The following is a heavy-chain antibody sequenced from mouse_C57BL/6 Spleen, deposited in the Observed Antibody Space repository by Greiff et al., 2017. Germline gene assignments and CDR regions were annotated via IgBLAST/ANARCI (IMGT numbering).Heavy chain of an antibody. CDR3: ARGSSGYWFAY. J-gene: IGHJ3*01. CDR2: IYPVSGIT. V-gene: IGHV1-55*01. Sequence: VQLQQPGAELVKPGASVKMSCKASGYTFTSYWITWVKQRPGQGLEWIGDIYPVSGITNNNEKSKSKATLTEDTSASTAYMQLSSLTSEDSAVYYCARGSSGYWFAYWGQGTLVTVSA. D-gene: IGHD3-2*02. CDR1: GYTFTSYW.